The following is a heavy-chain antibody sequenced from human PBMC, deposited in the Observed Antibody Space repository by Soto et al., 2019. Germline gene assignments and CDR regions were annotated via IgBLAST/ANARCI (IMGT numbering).Heavy chain of an antibody. D-gene: IGHD2-21*01. CDR1: GGSFSGYY. CDR2: INHSRST. J-gene: IGHJ4*02. V-gene: IGHV4-34*01. Sequence: SETLSLTCAVYGGSFSGYYWSWIRQPPGKGLEWIGEINHSRSTNYNPSPKSRVTISVDTSKNPFSLKLSSVTAADTAVYYCARGTVLAYCGSDCYSDYFDYWGKGTLITVAS. CDR3: ARGTVLAYCGSDCYSDYFDY.